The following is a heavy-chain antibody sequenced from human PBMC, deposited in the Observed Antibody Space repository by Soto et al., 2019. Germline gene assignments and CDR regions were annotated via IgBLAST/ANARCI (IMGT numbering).Heavy chain of an antibody. CDR3: ARGDYDFWSGYYTGYYYYYMDV. Sequence: GSLRLSCAASGFTFSSYGMHWVRQAPGKGLEWVAVIWYDGSNKYYADSVKGRFTISRDNSKNTLYLQMNSLRAEDTAVYYCARGDYDFWSGYYTGYYYYYMDVWGKGTTVTVSS. CDR1: GFTFSSYG. J-gene: IGHJ6*03. V-gene: IGHV3-33*01. D-gene: IGHD3-3*01. CDR2: IWYDGSNK.